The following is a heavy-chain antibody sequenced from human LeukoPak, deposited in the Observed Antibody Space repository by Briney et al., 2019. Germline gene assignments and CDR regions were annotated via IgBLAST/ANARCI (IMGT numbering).Heavy chain of an antibody. V-gene: IGHV1-2*02. D-gene: IGHD7-27*01. CDR3: ARDHDWGVDY. CDR1: GFTFTDHY. Sequence: GASVKVSCKASGFTFTDHYMHWVRQAPGQGLEWMGWINGKRGGTNYAQNFQDRVTMTRDTSTSTVYMELSRLTVDDTAVYYCARDHDWGVDYWGQGTLVTVSS. J-gene: IGHJ4*02. CDR2: INGKRGGT.